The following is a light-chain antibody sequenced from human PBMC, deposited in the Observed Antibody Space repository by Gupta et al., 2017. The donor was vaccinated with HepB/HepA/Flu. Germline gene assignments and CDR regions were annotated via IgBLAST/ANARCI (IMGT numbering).Light chain of an antibody. CDR1: SGINVGTYR. Sequence: QAVLTQPSSLSASPGASASLTCTLRSGINVGTYRIYWYQQKPGSPPQYLLRYKSDSDKQQGSGVPSRFSGSKYASATAVTILISGLQSEDDYYYSSMNWNSSAWVFGGGTKLTVL. CDR2: YKSDSDK. V-gene: IGLV5-45*02. CDR3: MNWNSSAWV. J-gene: IGLJ3*02.